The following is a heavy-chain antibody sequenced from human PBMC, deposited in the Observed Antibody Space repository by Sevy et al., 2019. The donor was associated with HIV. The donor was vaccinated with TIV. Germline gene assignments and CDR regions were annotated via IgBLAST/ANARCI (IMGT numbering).Heavy chain of an antibody. J-gene: IGHJ3*02. CDR3: ARVGELFGVFDI. V-gene: IGHV6-1*01. CDR2: TNYRSKWYN. Sequence: SQTLSLTCAISGDSVSSNSAAWNWIRQSPSRGLEWLGRTNYRSKWYNDYAVSVKSRVTINADTSKNQFSLQLKSVIPEDTAVYYCARVGELFGVFDIWGQGTMVTVSS. D-gene: IGHD3-10*01. CDR1: GDSVSSNSAA.